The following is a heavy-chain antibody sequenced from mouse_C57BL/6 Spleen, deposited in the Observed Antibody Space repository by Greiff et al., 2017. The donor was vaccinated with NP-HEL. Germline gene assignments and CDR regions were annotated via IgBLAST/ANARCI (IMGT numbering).Heavy chain of an antibody. J-gene: IGHJ4*01. V-gene: IGHV1-55*01. CDR3: ARRLIYYGSSSYYYAMDY. D-gene: IGHD1-1*01. CDR1: GYTFTSYW. CDR2: IYPGSGST. Sequence: VQLQQPGAELVKPGASVKMSCKASGYTFTSYWITWVKQRPGQGLEWIGDIYPGSGSTNYNEKFKSKATLTVDTSSSTAYMQLSSLTSEDSAVYYCARRLIYYGSSSYYYAMDYWGQGTSVTVSS.